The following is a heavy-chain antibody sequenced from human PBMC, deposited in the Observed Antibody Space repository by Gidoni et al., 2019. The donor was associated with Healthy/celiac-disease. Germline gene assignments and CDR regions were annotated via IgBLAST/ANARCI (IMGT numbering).Heavy chain of an antibody. CDR3: AKGGIWSGYLDY. J-gene: IGHJ4*02. Sequence: EVQLLESGGGLVQPGGSLRLSCAASGSTFSSYAMSWVRQAPGKGLEWVSAISGSGGSTYYADSVKGRFTISRDNSKNTLYLQMNSLRAEDTAVYYCAKGGIWSGYLDYWGQGTLVTVSS. V-gene: IGHV3-23*01. CDR2: ISGSGGST. CDR1: GSTFSSYA. D-gene: IGHD3-3*01.